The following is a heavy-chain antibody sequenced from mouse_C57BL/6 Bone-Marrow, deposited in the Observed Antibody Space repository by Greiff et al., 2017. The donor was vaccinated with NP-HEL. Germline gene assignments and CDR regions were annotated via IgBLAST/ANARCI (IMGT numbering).Heavy chain of an antibody. CDR1: GFTFSSYA. V-gene: IGHV5-4*01. Sequence: EVQGVESGGGLVKPGGSLKLSCAASGFTFSSYAVSWVRQTPEKRLEWVATISDGGSYTYYPDNVKGRFTISRDNAKNNLYLQMSHLKSEDTAMYYCASLYDGYYHWYFDVWGTGTTVTVSS. CDR3: ASLYDGYYHWYFDV. CDR2: ISDGGSYT. J-gene: IGHJ1*03. D-gene: IGHD2-3*01.